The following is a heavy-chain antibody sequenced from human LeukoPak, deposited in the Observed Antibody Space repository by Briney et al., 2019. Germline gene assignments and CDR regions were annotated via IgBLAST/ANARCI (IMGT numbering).Heavy chain of an antibody. V-gene: IGHV4-39*07. Sequence: SETLSLTYTVSGGSISNPSYYWGWVRQPPGKGLEWIGTIYYSGSTYYNPSLNSRVTISVDRSKNQFSLKLSSVTAADTAVYYCARGQELGIAARVLDYWGQGTLVTVSS. J-gene: IGHJ4*02. CDR2: IYYSGST. CDR1: GGSISNPSYY. D-gene: IGHD6-6*01. CDR3: ARGQELGIAARVLDY.